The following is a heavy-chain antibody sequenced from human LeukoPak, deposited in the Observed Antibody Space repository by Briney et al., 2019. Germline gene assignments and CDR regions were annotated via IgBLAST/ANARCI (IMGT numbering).Heavy chain of an antibody. J-gene: IGHJ4*02. Sequence: GGSLRLSCAASGFTFSSYAMSWVPQALGKGLEWVSAISGSGGSTYYADSVKGRFTISRDNSKNTLYLQMNSLRAEDTAVYYCAKDYSTWFGTFDYWGQGTLVTVSS. V-gene: IGHV3-23*01. D-gene: IGHD3-10*01. CDR1: GFTFSSYA. CDR3: AKDYSTWFGTFDY. CDR2: ISGSGGST.